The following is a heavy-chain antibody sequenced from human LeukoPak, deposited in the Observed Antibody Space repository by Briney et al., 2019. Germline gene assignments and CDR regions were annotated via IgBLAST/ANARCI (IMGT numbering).Heavy chain of an antibody. CDR2: IIPILGIA. J-gene: IGHJ4*02. Sequence: ASVKVSCKASGGTFSSYAISWVRQAPGQGLEWMGRIIPILGIANYAQKFQGRVTITADKSTSTAYMELNSLRSEDTAVHYCARAGVYSGYALDYWGQGTLVTVSS. CDR1: GGTFSSYA. CDR3: ARAGVYSGYALDY. D-gene: IGHD5-12*01. V-gene: IGHV1-69*04.